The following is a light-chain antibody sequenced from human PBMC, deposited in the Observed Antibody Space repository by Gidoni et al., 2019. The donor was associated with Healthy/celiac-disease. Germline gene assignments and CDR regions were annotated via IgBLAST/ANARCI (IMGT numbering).Light chain of an antibody. CDR2: DAS. V-gene: IGKV1-39*01. Sequence: IQMTQSPSSLYASVGDSVTITCRASQSISSYLNWYQQKPGKAPKLLIYDASSLQSGVPSRFSGSGSGTDFTLTISSLQPEDFATYYCQQSYSTPLTFGGGTKVEIK. CDR1: QSISSY. CDR3: QQSYSTPLT. J-gene: IGKJ4*01.